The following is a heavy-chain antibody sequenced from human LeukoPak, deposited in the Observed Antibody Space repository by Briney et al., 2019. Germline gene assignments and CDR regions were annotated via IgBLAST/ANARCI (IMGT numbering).Heavy chain of an antibody. J-gene: IGHJ4*02. CDR2: ISAYNGNT. V-gene: IGHV1-18*01. CDR1: GYTFTSYG. CDR3: ARVGGSGWYDNYFDY. Sequence: ASVKVSCKASGYTFTSYGISWVRQAPGQGLEWMGWISAYNGNTNYAQKLQGRVTMTTDTSSSTAYMELRSLRSDDTAVYYCARVGGSGWYDNYFDYWGQGTLVTVSS. D-gene: IGHD6-19*01.